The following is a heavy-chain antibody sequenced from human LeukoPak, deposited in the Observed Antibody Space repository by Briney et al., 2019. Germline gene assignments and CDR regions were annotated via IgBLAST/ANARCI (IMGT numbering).Heavy chain of an antibody. D-gene: IGHD3-16*01. CDR3: ARHFGGATDY. J-gene: IGHJ4*02. CDR1: GGSISSYY. V-gene: IGHV4-39*01. CDR2: IYYSGST. Sequence: SETLSLTCTVSGGSISSYYWGWIRQPPGKGLEWIGSIYYSGSTYYNPSLKSRVTVSVDTSKNQFSLKLSSVTAADTAVYYCARHFGGATDYWGQGTLVTVSS.